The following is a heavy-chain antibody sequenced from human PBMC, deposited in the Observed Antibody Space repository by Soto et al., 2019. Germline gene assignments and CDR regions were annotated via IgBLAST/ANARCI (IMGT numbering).Heavy chain of an antibody. D-gene: IGHD4-17*01. CDR2: IIPIFGTA. CDR1: GGTFSSYA. V-gene: IGHV1-69*01. Sequence: QVQLVQSGAEVKKPGSSVKVSCKASGGTFSSYAISWVRQAPGQGHEWMGGIIPIFGTANYAQKFQGRITITADESTSTAYMELSSLRSEDTAVHYCARERYGDYSLYYFDYWGQGTLVTVSS. J-gene: IGHJ4*02. CDR3: ARERYGDYSLYYFDY.